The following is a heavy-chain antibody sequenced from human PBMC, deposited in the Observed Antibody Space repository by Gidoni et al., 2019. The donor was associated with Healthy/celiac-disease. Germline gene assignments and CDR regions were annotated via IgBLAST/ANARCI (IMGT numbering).Heavy chain of an antibody. CDR1: GPPLSSYV. CDR2: IKQDGSEK. J-gene: IGHJ2*01. Sequence: EVQLVESGGGLVKPGGPFGSSCEPLGPPLSSYVWSWVRQAPGKGLEWVANIKQDGSEKYYVDSVKGRFTISRDNAKNSLYLQMNSLRAEDTAVYYCARESIVVVVAATSRYFDLWGRGTLVTVSS. V-gene: IGHV3-7*01. CDR3: ARESIVVVVAATSRYFDL. D-gene: IGHD2-15*01.